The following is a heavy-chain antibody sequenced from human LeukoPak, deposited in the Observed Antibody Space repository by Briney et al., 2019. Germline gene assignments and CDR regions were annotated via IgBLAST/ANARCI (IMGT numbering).Heavy chain of an antibody. J-gene: IGHJ3*02. CDR1: GFSNSRHA. Sequence: GGSLRLSCEASGFSNSRHAMNLVRQAPGKGLEWVSSIFDSGAPSYYADSVKGRFTISRDNSKNTVYVRMERLRAEDTAIYYCTKAVGGGRDAYDIWGQGTMVTVSS. CDR2: IFDSGAPS. D-gene: IGHD3-16*01. V-gene: IGHV3-23*01. CDR3: TKAVGGGRDAYDI.